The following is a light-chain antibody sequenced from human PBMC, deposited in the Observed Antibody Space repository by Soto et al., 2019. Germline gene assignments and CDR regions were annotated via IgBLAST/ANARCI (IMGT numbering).Light chain of an antibody. V-gene: IGKV3-11*01. CDR3: QQRTNWPPT. J-gene: IGKJ4*01. Sequence: EIVLTQSPATLSLSPGERATLSCRASQSVRNDLVWYHQKPGQAPRVLIYSASNRATGIPDRFSGSGSGTDFTLTISSLESEDFAVYYCQQRTNWPPTFGGGTKVEMK. CDR1: QSVRND. CDR2: SAS.